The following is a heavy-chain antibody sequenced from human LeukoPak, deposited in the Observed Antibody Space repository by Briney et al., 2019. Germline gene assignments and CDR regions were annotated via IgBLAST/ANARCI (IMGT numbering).Heavy chain of an antibody. CDR1: GGTFSN. V-gene: IGHV1-69*13. Sequence: SVKVSCKTSGGTFSNINWVRQAPGQGLEWMGGIIPIFGTANYAQKFQGRVTITADESTSTAYMELRGLTSEDTAVYYCARQWPKSSGYYLFDYWGQGTLVIVSS. D-gene: IGHD3-22*01. CDR2: IIPIFGTA. CDR3: ARQWPKSSGYYLFDY. J-gene: IGHJ4*02.